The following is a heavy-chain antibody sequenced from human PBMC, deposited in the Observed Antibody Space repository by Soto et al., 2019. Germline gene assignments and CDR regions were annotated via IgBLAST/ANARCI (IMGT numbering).Heavy chain of an antibody. Sequence: SETLSLTCTVSGGSISSYYWSWIRQPPGKGLEWIGEINHSGSTNYNPSLKSRVTISVDTSKNQFSLKLSSVTAADTAVYYCARRLRYFDWLLAAFDYWGQGTLVTVSS. V-gene: IGHV4-34*01. CDR3: ARRLRYFDWLLAAFDY. D-gene: IGHD3-9*01. J-gene: IGHJ4*02. CDR2: INHSGST. CDR1: GGSISSYY.